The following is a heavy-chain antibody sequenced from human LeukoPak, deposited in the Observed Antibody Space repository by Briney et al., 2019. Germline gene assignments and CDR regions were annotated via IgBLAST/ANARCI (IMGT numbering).Heavy chain of an antibody. D-gene: IGHD2-2*01. CDR2: NYTGDSNT. V-gene: IGHV5-51*01. J-gene: IGHJ3*02. CDR1: GYSITNYW. CDR3: ARRGCSSTSCPDAFDI. Sequence: GSFLKISCKGSGYSITNYWIGIVRQMAGEGLEWMGINYTGDSNTRYSPSFQGQVTISADKSISTAYLQWSSLKASDTAMYYCARRGCSSTSCPDAFDIWGQGTMVTVSS.